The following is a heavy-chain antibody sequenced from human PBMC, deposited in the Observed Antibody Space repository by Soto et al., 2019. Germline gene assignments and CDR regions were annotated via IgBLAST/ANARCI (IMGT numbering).Heavy chain of an antibody. CDR1: GYTFTGYY. CDR3: ARDWIAAAGSDSASAFDL. CDR2: INPNSGGT. V-gene: IGHV1-2*04. J-gene: IGHJ3*01. D-gene: IGHD6-13*01. Sequence: ASVKVSCKASGYTFTGYYMHWVRQAPGQGLEWMGWINPNSGGTNYAQKFQGWVTMTRDTSISTAYMELSRLRSDDTAVYYCARDWIAAAGSDSASAFDLWGQGTMGTL.